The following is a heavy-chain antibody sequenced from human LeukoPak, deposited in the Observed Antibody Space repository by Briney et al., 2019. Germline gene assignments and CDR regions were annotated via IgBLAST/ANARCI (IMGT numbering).Heavy chain of an antibody. V-gene: IGHV3-7*05. CDR3: ARGVRTAQSPWSNTRVFDY. J-gene: IGHJ4*02. D-gene: IGHD3-10*02. Sequence: PGGSPTLSCAASGFTFSDYWMNWVRQAPGKGLEWVANIKQDGSEKYHVASVQGHFTISRDNAKKSLYLQMNSLRAEDTAVYYCARGVRTAQSPWSNTRVFDYWGQGELVTVPS. CDR1: GFTFSDYW. CDR2: IKQDGSEK.